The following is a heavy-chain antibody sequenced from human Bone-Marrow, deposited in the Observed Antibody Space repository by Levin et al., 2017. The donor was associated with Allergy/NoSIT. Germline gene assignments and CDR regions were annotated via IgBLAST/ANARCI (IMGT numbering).Heavy chain of an antibody. CDR3: AKVRSGFLYFQH. V-gene: IGHV3-74*01. J-gene: IGHJ1*01. Sequence: PGGSLRLSCAASGFTFSNDWMQWVRQAPGRGLVWVSYINRDGSITVYADSVKGRFTISRDTSTNTLYLQMDNLRVDDTAVYFCAKVRSGFLYFQHWGQGSLVTVSS. CDR2: INRDGSIT. D-gene: IGHD3-3*01. CDR1: GFTFSNDW.